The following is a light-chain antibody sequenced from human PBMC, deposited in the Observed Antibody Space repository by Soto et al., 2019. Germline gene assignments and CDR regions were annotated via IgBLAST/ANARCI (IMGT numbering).Light chain of an antibody. J-gene: IGKJ4*01. CDR3: QQARGFPPT. Sequence: DIQMTQSPSSVSASVGDRVTITCRASQGIAGWLAWYQRKPGKAPKLLIYAASDLQGGVPSRFTGSGSGTDFTLTISSLQPEDFATYYCQQARGFPPTFGGGTKVEIK. CDR1: QGIAGW. CDR2: AAS. V-gene: IGKV1-12*01.